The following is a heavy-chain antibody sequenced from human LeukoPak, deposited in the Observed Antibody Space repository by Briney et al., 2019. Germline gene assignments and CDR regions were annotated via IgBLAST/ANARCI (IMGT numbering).Heavy chain of an antibody. CDR2: INPNSGGT. D-gene: IGHD3-22*01. V-gene: IGHV1-2*06. CDR3: ARPYYESSGLYVDAFDI. CDR1: GYTLTAYY. J-gene: IGHJ3*02. Sequence: GASVKVSCKASGYTLTAYYLHWVRQAPGQGLEWMGRINPNSGGTTYAQKFRGRVTMTRDTSIGTAYMELSSLRSDDTAVYYCARPYYESSGLYVDAFDIWGQGTMVTVSS.